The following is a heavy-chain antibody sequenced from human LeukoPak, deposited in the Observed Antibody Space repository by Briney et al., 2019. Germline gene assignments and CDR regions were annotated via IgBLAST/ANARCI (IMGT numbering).Heavy chain of an antibody. J-gene: IGHJ4*02. CDR3: ARDFGK. V-gene: IGHV4-61*02. D-gene: IGHD3-16*01. Sequence: PSQTLSLTCTVSGGSISSGSYYWSWIPQPAGKGLEWIGRIYTSGSTNYNPSLKSRVTISVDTSKNQFSLKLSSVTAADTAVYYCARDFGKWGQGTLVTVSS. CDR1: GGSISSGSYY. CDR2: IYTSGST.